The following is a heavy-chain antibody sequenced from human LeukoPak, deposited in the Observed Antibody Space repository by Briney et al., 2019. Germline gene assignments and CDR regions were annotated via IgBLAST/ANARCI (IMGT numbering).Heavy chain of an antibody. D-gene: IGHD1-26*01. Sequence: ASVKVSCKVSGYTLTELVIHWVRQAPGKGLEWMGGFDPEDGETIYAQEFQGRVTMTEDTSTDTAYMELSSLRSEDTAVYYCATNSGSYFLYWGQGTLVTVSS. V-gene: IGHV1-24*01. J-gene: IGHJ4*02. CDR1: GYTLTELV. CDR2: FDPEDGET. CDR3: ATNSGSYFLY.